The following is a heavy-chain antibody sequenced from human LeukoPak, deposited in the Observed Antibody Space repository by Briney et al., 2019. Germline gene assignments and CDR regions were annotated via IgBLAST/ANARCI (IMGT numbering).Heavy chain of an antibody. CDR3: AREGYCSGGSCYLTYFNY. D-gene: IGHD2-15*01. J-gene: IGHJ4*02. V-gene: IGHV1-18*01. CDR1: GYTLTSYG. CDR2: ISAYNGNT. Sequence: ASVKVSCKASGYTLTSYGISWVRHAPGQGREWMGWISAYNGNTNYAQKLQGGDTMTTDTSTSTAYMELRSMRSDGTAVYYCAREGYCSGGSCYLTYFNYWGQGTLITVSS.